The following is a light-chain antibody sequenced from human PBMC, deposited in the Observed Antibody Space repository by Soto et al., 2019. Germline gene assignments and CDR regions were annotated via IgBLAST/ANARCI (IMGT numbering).Light chain of an antibody. CDR1: SSNIGAGYD. J-gene: IGLJ3*02. V-gene: IGLV1-40*01. CDR3: QSYDSSLSAL. Sequence: QSVLTQPPSVSGAPGQSVTISCTGSSSNIGAGYDVHWYQQLPGTAPKLLIYGNSNRPSGAPDRFSGSKSGTSASLAITGLQAEDEADYYCQSYDSSLSALFGGGTKVTVL. CDR2: GNS.